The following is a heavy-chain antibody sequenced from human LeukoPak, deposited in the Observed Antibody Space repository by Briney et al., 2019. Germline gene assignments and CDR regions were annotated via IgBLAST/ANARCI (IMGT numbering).Heavy chain of an antibody. CDR2: ISGSGGST. J-gene: IGHJ4*02. Sequence: GGSLRLSCAASGFTFSSYAMSWVRQAPGKGLEWVSAISGSGGSTYYADSVKGRFTISRDNSKNTLYLQMNSLRAEDTAVYYCAKDRGGTCSSTSRSPASYYFDYWGQGTLVTVSS. CDR3: AKDRGGTCSSTSRSPASYYFDY. CDR1: GFTFSSYA. D-gene: IGHD2-2*01. V-gene: IGHV3-23*01.